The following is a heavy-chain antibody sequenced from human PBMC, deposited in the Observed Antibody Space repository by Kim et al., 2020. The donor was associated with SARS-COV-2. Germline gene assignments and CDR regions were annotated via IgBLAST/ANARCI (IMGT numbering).Heavy chain of an antibody. Sequence: VSVKSRITINPDTSKDQFSLQLNSVTPEDTAVYYCARDSLEAAAGAYFDYWGQGTLVTVSS. D-gene: IGHD6-13*01. V-gene: IGHV6-1*01. J-gene: IGHJ4*02. CDR3: ARDSLEAAAGAYFDY.